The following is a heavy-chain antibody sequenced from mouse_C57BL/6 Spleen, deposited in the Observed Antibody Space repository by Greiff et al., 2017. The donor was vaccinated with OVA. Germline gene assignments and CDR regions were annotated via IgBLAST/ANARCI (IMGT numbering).Heavy chain of an antibody. Sequence: VKLQESGAELMKPGASVKLSCTATGNTFTGYWIEWVKQRPGHGLEWIGEILPGSGSTNYNEKFKGKATFTADTSSNTAYMQLSSLTTEDSAIDYCARSSDDHDGKNFDYWGQGTTLTVSS. CDR1: GNTFTGYW. D-gene: IGHD2-4*01. V-gene: IGHV1-9*01. CDR2: ILPGSGST. J-gene: IGHJ2*01. CDR3: ARSSDDHDGKNFDY.